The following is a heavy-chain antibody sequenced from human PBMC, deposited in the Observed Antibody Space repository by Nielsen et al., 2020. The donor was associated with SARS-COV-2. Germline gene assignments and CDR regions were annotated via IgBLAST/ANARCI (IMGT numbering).Heavy chain of an antibody. CDR3: TTGGITMVRGVMQY. CDR2: IKSKVDGGTT. D-gene: IGHD3-10*01. V-gene: IGHV3-15*01. Sequence: GGSLRLSCAASGFTFINPWMNWVRQAPGKGLEWVDRIKSKVDGGTTDYAGPVKGRFTISRDDSKNTLYLQMNSLKTEDTAVYYCTTGGITMVRGVMQYWGQGTLVTVSP. CDR1: GFTFINPW. J-gene: IGHJ1*01.